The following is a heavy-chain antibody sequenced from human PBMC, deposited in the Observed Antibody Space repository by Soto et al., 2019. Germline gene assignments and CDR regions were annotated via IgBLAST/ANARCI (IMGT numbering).Heavy chain of an antibody. V-gene: IGHV3-48*02. J-gene: IGHJ6*02. Sequence: GGSLRLSCAASGFTFSSYSMNWVRQAPGKGLEWVSYISSSSSTIYYADSVKGRFTISRDNAKNSLYLQMNSLRDEDTAVYYCAIAKDGLWFGVNHYYYYYGMDVWGQGTTVTVSS. CDR3: AIAKDGLWFGVNHYYYYYGMDV. CDR2: ISSSSSTI. D-gene: IGHD3-10*01. CDR1: GFTFSSYS.